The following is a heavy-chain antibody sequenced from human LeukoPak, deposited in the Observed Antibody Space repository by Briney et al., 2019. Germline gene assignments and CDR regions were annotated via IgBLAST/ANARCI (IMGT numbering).Heavy chain of an antibody. Sequence: SDTLSLTCAVSGYSISSSNWWGWIRQPPGKGLEWIGYIYYSGSTYYNPSLKSRVTISVDTSKNQFSLKLSSVTAADTAVYYCARARDIGVVVAAETGAFDIWGQGTMVTGSS. J-gene: IGHJ3*02. CDR1: GYSISSSNW. V-gene: IGHV4-28*03. CDR2: IYYSGST. CDR3: ARARDIGVVVAAETGAFDI. D-gene: IGHD2-15*01.